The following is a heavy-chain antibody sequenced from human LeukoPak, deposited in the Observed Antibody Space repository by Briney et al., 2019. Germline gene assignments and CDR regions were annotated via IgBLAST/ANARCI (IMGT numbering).Heavy chain of an antibody. CDR1: GGSISSSSYY. Sequence: PSETLSLTCTVSGGSISSSSYYWGWIRQPPGKGLEWIGSIYYSGSTYYNPSLKSRVTISVDTSKNQFSLKLSSVTAADTAVYYCARAWPLDYWGQGALVTVSS. CDR3: ARAWPLDY. J-gene: IGHJ4*02. D-gene: IGHD5-24*01. V-gene: IGHV4-39*01. CDR2: IYYSGST.